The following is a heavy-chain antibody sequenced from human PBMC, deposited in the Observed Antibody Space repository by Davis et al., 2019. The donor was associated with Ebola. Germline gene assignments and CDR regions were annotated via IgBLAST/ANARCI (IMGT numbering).Heavy chain of an antibody. CDR1: GFTFSSFC. CDR3: AKLTSDILTGRYFDY. Sequence: GESLKIPCAASGFTFSSFCMNWVRQAPGKGLEWLSYISFSGSTIYYADSVKGRFTISRDNAKNSLYLQMNSLRDEDTAVYYCAKLTSDILTGRYFDYWGQGTLVTASS. J-gene: IGHJ4*02. D-gene: IGHD3-9*01. CDR2: ISFSGSTI. V-gene: IGHV3-48*02.